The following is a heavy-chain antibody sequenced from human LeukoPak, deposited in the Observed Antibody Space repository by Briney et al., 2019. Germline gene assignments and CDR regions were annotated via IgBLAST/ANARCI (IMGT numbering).Heavy chain of an antibody. Sequence: ASVKVSCKASGYTFTSYDINWVRQATGQGLEWMGWMNPNSGNTGYAQKFQGRVTMTRNTSISTAYMELSSLRSADTAVYYCARAGYCSGGSCYFWFDPWGQGTLVTVSS. CDR3: ARAGYCSGGSCYFWFDP. V-gene: IGHV1-8*01. J-gene: IGHJ5*02. D-gene: IGHD2-15*01. CDR2: MNPNSGNT. CDR1: GYTFTSYD.